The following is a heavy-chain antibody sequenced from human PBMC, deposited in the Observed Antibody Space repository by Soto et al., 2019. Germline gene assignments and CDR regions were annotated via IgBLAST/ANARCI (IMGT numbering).Heavy chain of an antibody. D-gene: IGHD6-13*01. J-gene: IGHJ4*02. CDR1: GFTFSGSA. Sequence: EVQLVESGGGLVQPGGSLKLSCAASGFTFSGSAMHWVRQASGKGLEWVGRIRSKANSYATAYAASVKGRFTISRDDSKNTAYLQMTSLKTEDTAVYCCTRGRPYSSSWWGFDYWGQGTLVTVSS. V-gene: IGHV3-73*01. CDR3: TRGRPYSSSWWGFDY. CDR2: IRSKANSYAT.